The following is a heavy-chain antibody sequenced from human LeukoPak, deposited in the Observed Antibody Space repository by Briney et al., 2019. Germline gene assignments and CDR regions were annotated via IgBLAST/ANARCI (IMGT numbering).Heavy chain of an antibody. D-gene: IGHD3-22*01. J-gene: IGHJ4*02. CDR1: GFTFSSYG. V-gene: IGHV3-30*18. Sequence: GRSLRLSCAASGFTFSSYGMHWVRQAPGKGLEWVAAISYDGSNKYYADSVKGRFTISRDNSKNTLYLQMNSLRAEDTAVYYCAKDAPPYYYDSSGYYGDYWGQGTLVTVSS. CDR3: AKDAPPYYYDSSGYYGDY. CDR2: ISYDGSNK.